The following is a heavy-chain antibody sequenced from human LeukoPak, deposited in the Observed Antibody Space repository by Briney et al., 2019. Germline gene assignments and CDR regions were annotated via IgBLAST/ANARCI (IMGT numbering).Heavy chain of an antibody. CDR1: GFTFSSYG. D-gene: IGHD3-3*01. CDR2: ISSSGSTI. J-gene: IGHJ6*03. V-gene: IGHV3-48*04. Sequence: EPGGSLRLSCAASGFTFSSYGMSWVRQAPGKGLEWVSYISSSGSTIYYADSVKGRFTISRDNAKNSLYLQMNSLRAEDTALYYCARGGLTIFGVVNYMDVWGKGTTVTVSS. CDR3: ARGGLTIFGVVNYMDV.